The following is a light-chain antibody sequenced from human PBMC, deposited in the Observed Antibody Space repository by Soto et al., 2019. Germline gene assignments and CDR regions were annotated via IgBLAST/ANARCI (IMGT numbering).Light chain of an antibody. J-gene: IGLJ1*01. V-gene: IGLV2-11*01. Sequence: QSALTQPRSVSGSPGQSVTISCTGASSDVGGYNYVSWYQQHPGKAPKLMIYDVSKRPSGVSSRFSGSKSGSTASLTISGLQAEDEADYYCCSFAGGRNVFGTGTKVTVL. CDR3: CSFAGGRNV. CDR1: SSDVGGYNY. CDR2: DVS.